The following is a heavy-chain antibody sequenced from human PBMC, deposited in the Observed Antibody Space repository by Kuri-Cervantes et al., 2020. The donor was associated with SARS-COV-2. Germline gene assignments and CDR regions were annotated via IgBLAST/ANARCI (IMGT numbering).Heavy chain of an antibody. CDR1: GFTFSSYS. Sequence: GESLKISCAASGFTFSSYSMNWVRQAPGKGLEWVSYISSSSSTIYYADSVKRRFTISRDNAKNSLYLQMNSLRDEDTAVYYWARGYCSSTSCPPYYYYGMDVWGQGTTVTVSS. V-gene: IGHV3-48*02. J-gene: IGHJ6*02. D-gene: IGHD2-2*01. CDR2: ISSSSSTI. CDR3: ARGYCSSTSCPPYYYYGMDV.